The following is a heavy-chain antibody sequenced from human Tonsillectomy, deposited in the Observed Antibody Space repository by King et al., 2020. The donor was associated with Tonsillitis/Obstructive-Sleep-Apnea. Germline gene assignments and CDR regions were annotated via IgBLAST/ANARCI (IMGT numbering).Heavy chain of an antibody. CDR1: GYTFTGYY. CDR2: INPNSGGT. Sequence: VQLVESGAEVKKPGASVKVSCKASGYTFTGYYMHWVRQAPGQGLEWMGGINPNSGGTNYAQKFQGRVTITQDTSISTAYMGLRRLRSDDTAVYSCGGVLFDCWSGEDGAFDIWGQGTMVTVSS. D-gene: IGHD3-3*01. V-gene: IGHV1-2*02. CDR3: GGVLFDCWSGEDGAFDI. J-gene: IGHJ3*02.